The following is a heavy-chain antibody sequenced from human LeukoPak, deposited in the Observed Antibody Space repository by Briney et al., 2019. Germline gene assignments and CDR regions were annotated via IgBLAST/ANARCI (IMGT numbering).Heavy chain of an antibody. D-gene: IGHD4-23*01. V-gene: IGHV4-59*01. CDR1: GGSISSYY. J-gene: IGHJ4*02. Sequence: SETLSLTRTVSGGSISSYYWSWIRQPPGKGLEWIGYIYYSGSTNYNPSLKSRVTISVDTSKNQFSLKLCSVTAADTAVYYCARDRIDYGGIYYFDYWGQGTLVTVSS. CDR3: ARDRIDYGGIYYFDY. CDR2: IYYSGST.